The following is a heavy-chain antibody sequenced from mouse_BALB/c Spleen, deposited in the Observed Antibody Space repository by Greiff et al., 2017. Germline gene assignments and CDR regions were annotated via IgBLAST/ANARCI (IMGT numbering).Heavy chain of an antibody. CDR1: GFTFSSYY. Sequence: EVKVVESGGGLVKLGGSLKLSCAASGFTFSSYYMSWVRQTPEKRLELVAAINSNGGSTYYPDTVKGRFTISRDNAKNTLYLQMSSLKSEDTALYYCARVNEGYYYAMDYWGQGTSVTVSS. CDR2: INSNGGST. V-gene: IGHV5-6-2*01. CDR3: ARVNEGYYYAMDY. J-gene: IGHJ4*01.